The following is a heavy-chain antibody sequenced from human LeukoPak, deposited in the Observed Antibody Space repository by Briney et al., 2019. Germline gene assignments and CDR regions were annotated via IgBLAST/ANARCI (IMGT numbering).Heavy chain of an antibody. CDR1: GYTFTGYY. Sequence: ASVKVSCKASGYTFTGYYMHWVRQAPGQGLEWMGWINPNSGGTNYAQKFQGRVTMTRDTSISTAYMELSSLRSEDTAVYYCARGPRDFDPRGWFDPWGQGTLVTVSS. CDR2: INPNSGGT. CDR3: ARGPRDFDPRGWFDP. D-gene: IGHD3-9*01. J-gene: IGHJ5*02. V-gene: IGHV1-2*02.